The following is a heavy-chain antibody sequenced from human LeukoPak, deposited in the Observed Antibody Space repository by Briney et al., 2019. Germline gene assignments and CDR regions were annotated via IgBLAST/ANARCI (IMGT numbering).Heavy chain of an antibody. D-gene: IGHD6-19*01. CDR3: ARGWLPSDY. J-gene: IGHJ4*02. CDR2: IYYSGST. CDR1: GGSISSSSYY. Sequence: SETLSLTCTVSGGSISSSSYYWGWIRQPPGKGLEWIGSIYYSGSTYYNPSLKSRVTISVDTSKNQFSLKLSSVTAADAAVYYCARGWLPSDYWGQGTLVTVSS. V-gene: IGHV4-39*01.